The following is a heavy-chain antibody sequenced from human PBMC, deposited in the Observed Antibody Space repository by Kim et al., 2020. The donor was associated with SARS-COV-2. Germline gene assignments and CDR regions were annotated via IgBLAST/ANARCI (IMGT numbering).Heavy chain of an antibody. V-gene: IGHV3-23*01. Sequence: GGSLRLSCAAAGFTFSSYVMSWVRRAPGKGLEWVSTINNDGTTYYADSVKGRFTISRDNSKNTLYLQMSSLRAEDTAVYYCAKARLVSLWFGELFDYWGQGTLVTVSS. J-gene: IGHJ4*02. CDR3: AKARLVSLWFGELFDY. CDR1: GFTFSSYV. D-gene: IGHD3-10*01. CDR2: INNDGTT.